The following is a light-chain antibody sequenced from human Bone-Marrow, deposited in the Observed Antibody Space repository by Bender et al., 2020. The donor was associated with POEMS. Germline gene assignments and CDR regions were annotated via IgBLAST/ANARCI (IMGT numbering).Light chain of an antibody. J-gene: IGLJ3*02. CDR1: SSDGSGYKY. Sequence: QSALTQPAAVSGSPGQSITISCTGTSSDGSGYKYVSWYQQHPGKAPKLIIYENFKRPSEVPDRFSGSKSGTSASLSISGLRSDDEADYYCAVWSDSLSAWVFGGGTKLTVL. V-gene: IGLV2-14*01. CDR3: AVWSDSLSAWV. CDR2: ENF.